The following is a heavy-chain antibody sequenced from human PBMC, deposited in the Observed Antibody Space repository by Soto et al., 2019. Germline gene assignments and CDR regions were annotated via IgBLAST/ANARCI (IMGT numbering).Heavy chain of an antibody. V-gene: IGHV4-59*02. Sequence: SETLSLNCTVSVGSASNYSWRLLRQPPGKGLECICYIYHSGRITYNPSLKSRVTISVYTSKNQFSLKLSSVTAANTAVYYCAHGDSQVPVEYWGQGTLVTVSS. CDR2: IYHSGRI. CDR1: VGSASNYS. CDR3: AHGDSQVPVEY. D-gene: IGHD4-17*01. J-gene: IGHJ4*02.